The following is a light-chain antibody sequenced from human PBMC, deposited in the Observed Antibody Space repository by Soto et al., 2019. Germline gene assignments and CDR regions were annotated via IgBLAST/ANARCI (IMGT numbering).Light chain of an antibody. J-gene: IGKJ4*01. Sequence: DFLLSPSPSSVSASVVVRVTITCRWRQGISSWLAWYQQKPGKAPKLLIYKASSLESGVPARFSGSGSGTEFTLTISSLQPDDSATYYCQRYNTYPLTFGGGTKVDI. V-gene: IGKV1-5*03. CDR1: QGISSW. CDR3: QRYNTYPLT. CDR2: KAS.